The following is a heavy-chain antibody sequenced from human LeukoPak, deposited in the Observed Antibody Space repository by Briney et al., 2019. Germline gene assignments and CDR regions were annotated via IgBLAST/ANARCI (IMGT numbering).Heavy chain of an antibody. CDR3: GVCSSGSFLVYY. J-gene: IGHJ4*02. CDR1: GFTFSSYA. CDR2: ISGSGGGT. D-gene: IGHD2-2*01. Sequence: SGGSLRLSCAASGFTFSSYAMSWVRQAPGKGLEWVSAISGSGGGTYYADSVKGRFTISRDNSKNTLYLQMNSLRAEDTAIYYCGVCSSGSFLVYYWGQGTLVTVSS. V-gene: IGHV3-23*01.